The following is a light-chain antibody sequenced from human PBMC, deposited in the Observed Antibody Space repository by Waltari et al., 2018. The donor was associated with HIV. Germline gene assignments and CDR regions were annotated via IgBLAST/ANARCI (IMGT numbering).Light chain of an antibody. J-gene: IGLJ3*02. CDR3: CSYAANNTSL. Sequence: QSALTQPASVSGSPGQSITISCTGTSSDVGSYNLVSWYQQHPGKAPKFMIYEGTKRPSGVSNRFSGSKSDNTASLTISGLQAEDEADYHCCSYAANNTSLFGGGTKLTVL. V-gene: IGLV2-23*01. CDR1: SSDVGSYNL. CDR2: EGT.